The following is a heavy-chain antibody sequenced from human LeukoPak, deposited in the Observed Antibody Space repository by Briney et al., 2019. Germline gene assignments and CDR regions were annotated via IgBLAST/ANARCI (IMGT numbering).Heavy chain of an antibody. J-gene: IGHJ5*02. V-gene: IGHV4-39*01. CDR2: IYYSGST. CDR3: ARQGYYYDPNWFDP. D-gene: IGHD3-22*01. CDR1: GGSISSSSYY. Sequence: SETLSLTCTVSGGSISSSSYYWGWIRQPPGKGLEWIGSIYYSGSTYYNPSLKSRVTVSVDTSKNQFSLKLSSVTAADTAVYYCARQGYYYDPNWFDPWGQGTLVTVSS.